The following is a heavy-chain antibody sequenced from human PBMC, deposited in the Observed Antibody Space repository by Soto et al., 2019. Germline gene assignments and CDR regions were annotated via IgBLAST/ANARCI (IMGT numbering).Heavy chain of an antibody. J-gene: IGHJ3*02. V-gene: IGHV5-51*01. CDR3: ARLWAYYDYVWGSYSPRAHAFDI. Sequence: GESLRISCKGSGYSFTSYWIGWVRQMPGKGLEWMGIIYPGDSDTRYSPSFQGQVTISADKSISTAYLQWSSLKASDTAMYYCARLWAYYDYVWGSYSPRAHAFDIWGQGTMVTVSS. D-gene: IGHD3-16*01. CDR1: GYSFTSYW. CDR2: IYPGDSDT.